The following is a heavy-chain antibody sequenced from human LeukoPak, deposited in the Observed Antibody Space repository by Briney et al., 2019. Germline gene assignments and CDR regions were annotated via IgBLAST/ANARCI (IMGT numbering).Heavy chain of an antibody. CDR3: ARGQAARRNYYYYYMGV. J-gene: IGHJ6*03. V-gene: IGHV4-34*01. D-gene: IGHD6-6*01. CDR1: GWCRRGYK. Sequence: SGALSSTCRGSGWCRRGYKWRWMRQPPGKGLEWIGEIDHSGSTNYNPSLKSRVTISVDTSKNQFSLKLSSVTAADTAVYYCARGQAARRNYYYYYMGVWGKGTTVTVSS. CDR2: IDHSGST.